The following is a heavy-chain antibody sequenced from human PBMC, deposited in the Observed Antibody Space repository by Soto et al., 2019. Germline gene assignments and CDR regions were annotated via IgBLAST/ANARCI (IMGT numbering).Heavy chain of an antibody. Sequence: GESLKISCKGSGYSFTSYWIGWVRQMPGKGLEWMGIIYPGDSDTRYSPSFQGQVTISADKSISTAYLQWSSLKASDTAMYYCARRGDCTNGVCHNWFDPWGQGTLVTVSS. D-gene: IGHD2-8*01. CDR1: GYSFTSYW. V-gene: IGHV5-51*01. J-gene: IGHJ5*02. CDR3: ARRGDCTNGVCHNWFDP. CDR2: IYPGDSDT.